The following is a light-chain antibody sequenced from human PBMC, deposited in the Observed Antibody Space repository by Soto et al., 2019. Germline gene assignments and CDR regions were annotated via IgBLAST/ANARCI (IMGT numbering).Light chain of an antibody. V-gene: IGLV1-40*01. CDR3: QSYDSSLSGWV. Sequence: QSVLTQPPSVSGAPGQRVTISCTGSSSNIGAGYDVHWYQQLPGTAPKLLIYGNSNRPSGVPDRFSGSKSGTLASLAITGLQAEDEADYYCQSYDSSLSGWVFGGGTKLTV. J-gene: IGLJ3*02. CDR1: SSNIGAGYD. CDR2: GNS.